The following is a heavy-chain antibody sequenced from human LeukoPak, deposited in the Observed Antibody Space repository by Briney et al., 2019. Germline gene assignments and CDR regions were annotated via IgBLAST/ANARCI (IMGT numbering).Heavy chain of an antibody. CDR2: IYYSGST. CDR3: AGDRYYYESFGYYYFDP. J-gene: IGHJ4*02. Sequence: SETLSLTCTVSGGSISSYYWNWIRQPPGKGLEWIGYIYYSGSTNYNPSLKSRVTISVDTSKNLFSLKLSSVTAADTAVYYCAGDRYYYESFGYYYFDPWGQGTLVTVSS. D-gene: IGHD3-22*01. V-gene: IGHV4-59*01. CDR1: GGSISSYY.